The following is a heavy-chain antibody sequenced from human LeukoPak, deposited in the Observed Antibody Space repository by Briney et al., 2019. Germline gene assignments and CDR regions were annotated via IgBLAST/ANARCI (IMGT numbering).Heavy chain of an antibody. J-gene: IGHJ3*02. V-gene: IGHV3-64*01. D-gene: IGHD4/OR15-4a*01. CDR3: ARARGYGGLHDAFDI. CDR2: ISSNGGST. CDR1: GFTFSSYA. Sequence: GGSLRLSCAASGFTFSSYAMHWVRQAPGKGLEHVSAISSNGGSTYYANSVKGRFTISRDNSKNTLYLQMGSLRAEDMAVYYCARARGYGGLHDAFDIWGQGTMVTVSS.